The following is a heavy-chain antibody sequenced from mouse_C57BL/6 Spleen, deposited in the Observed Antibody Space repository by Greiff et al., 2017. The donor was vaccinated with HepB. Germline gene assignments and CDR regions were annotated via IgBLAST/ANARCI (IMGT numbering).Heavy chain of an antibody. D-gene: IGHD1-1*01. CDR3: ASDYYDHYAIDY. J-gene: IGHJ4*01. Sequence: QVQLKQPGAELVRPGSSVKLSCKASGYTFTSYWMHWVKQRPIQGLEWIGNIDPSDSETHYNQKFKDKATLTVDKSSSTAYMQLSNLTSEDSSVYYCASDYYDHYAIDYWGQGTSVTVSS. CDR2: IDPSDSET. CDR1: GYTFTSYW. V-gene: IGHV1-52*01.